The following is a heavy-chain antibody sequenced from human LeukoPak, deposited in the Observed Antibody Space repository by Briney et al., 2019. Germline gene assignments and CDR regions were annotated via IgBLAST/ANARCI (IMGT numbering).Heavy chain of an antibody. CDR1: GYTFTSYY. CDR3: ARSNQNFSPNSSPGH. Sequence: ASVKVSCKASGYTFTSYYMHWVRQAPGQGLEWMGIINPTGGSTTYAETCQGRVTMTRDMSPSPVYMELSSLRSEGTGMYYCARSNQNFSPNSSPGHWGQGTLVTVSS. V-gene: IGHV1-46*01. D-gene: IGHD6-13*01. J-gene: IGHJ4*02. CDR2: INPTGGST.